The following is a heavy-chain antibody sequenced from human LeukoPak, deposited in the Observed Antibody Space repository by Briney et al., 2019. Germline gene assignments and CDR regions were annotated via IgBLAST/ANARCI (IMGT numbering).Heavy chain of an antibody. CDR2: ISYDGSNK. Sequence: GGSLRLSCAASGFTVSSNYMSWVRQAPGKGLEWVAVISYDGSNKYYADSVKGRFTISRDNSKNTLYLQMNSLRAEDTAVYYCAKDHGSYYADGMDVWGQGTTVTVSS. V-gene: IGHV3-30*18. D-gene: IGHD1-26*01. CDR1: GFTVSSNY. CDR3: AKDHGSYYADGMDV. J-gene: IGHJ6*02.